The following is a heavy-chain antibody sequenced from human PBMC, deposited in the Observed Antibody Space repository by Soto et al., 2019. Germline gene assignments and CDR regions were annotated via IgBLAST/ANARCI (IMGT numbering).Heavy chain of an antibody. J-gene: IGHJ6*02. CDR1: GYSFTSYW. Sequence: GESLKISCKGSGYSFTSYWIGWVRQMPGKGLERMGIIYPVDSDTRYSPSFQGLVTISADKSISTAYLQWSSLKASDTAMYYCARHGYCNGGSCYSSYYYGMDVWGQGTTVTVS. CDR3: ARHGYCNGGSCYSSYYYGMDV. D-gene: IGHD2-15*01. V-gene: IGHV5-51*01. CDR2: IYPVDSDT.